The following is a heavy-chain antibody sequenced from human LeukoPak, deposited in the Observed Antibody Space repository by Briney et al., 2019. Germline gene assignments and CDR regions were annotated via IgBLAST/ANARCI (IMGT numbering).Heavy chain of an antibody. CDR2: INPSGGST. J-gene: IGHJ3*02. V-gene: IGHV1-46*01. D-gene: IGHD6-19*01. CDR1: GYTFTSYY. CDR3: AREMADSTGWNSFDI. Sequence: GASVKVSCKASGYTFTSYYMHWVRQAPGQGLEWMGIINPSGGSTSYAQKFQGRVTMTRDTSTSTVYMELSSLRSEDTAVYYCAREMADSTGWNSFDIWGQGTMVTVSS.